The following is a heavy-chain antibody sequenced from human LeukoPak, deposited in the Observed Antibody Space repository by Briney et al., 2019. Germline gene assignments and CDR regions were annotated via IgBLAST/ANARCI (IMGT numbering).Heavy chain of an antibody. CDR1: GYTFTSYG. J-gene: IGHJ4*02. V-gene: IGHV1-18*01. Sequence: ASVKVSCKASGYTFTSYGISWVRQAPGQGLEWMGWISAYNGNTNYAQKIQGRVTMTTDTSTSTAYMELRRLRSDDTAVYYCARDRGVVVPADFDYWGQGTLVTVSS. CDR3: ARDRGVVVPADFDY. D-gene: IGHD2-2*01. CDR2: ISAYNGNT.